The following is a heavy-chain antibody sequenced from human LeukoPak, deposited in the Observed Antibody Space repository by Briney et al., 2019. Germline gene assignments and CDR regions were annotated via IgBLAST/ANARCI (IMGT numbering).Heavy chain of an antibody. J-gene: IGHJ4*02. CDR1: GYTFTNYD. Sequence: ASVKVSCKASGYTFTNYDINWVRQATGQGLEWMGWMNPDSGDTGYAQKFQGRVTMTRNTSISTAYMELSSLRSEDTAVYYCATDPIAVAGNEFDYWGQGTLVTVSS. V-gene: IGHV1-8*01. D-gene: IGHD6-19*01. CDR3: ATDPIAVAGNEFDY. CDR2: MNPDSGDT.